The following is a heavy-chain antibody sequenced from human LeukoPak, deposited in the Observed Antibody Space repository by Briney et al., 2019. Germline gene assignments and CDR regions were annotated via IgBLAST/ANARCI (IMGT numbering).Heavy chain of an antibody. Sequence: PSQTLSLTCTVSGGSISSGGYYWSWIRQHPGKGLEWIGYINYSGNIYYNPSLKSRVIISVDTSKNQFSLKLSSVTAADTAVYYCARDGDYYDSSGSVRAFDIWGQGTMVTVSS. V-gene: IGHV4-31*03. J-gene: IGHJ3*02. CDR2: INYSGNI. CDR1: GGSISSGGYY. D-gene: IGHD3-22*01. CDR3: ARDGDYYDSSGSVRAFDI.